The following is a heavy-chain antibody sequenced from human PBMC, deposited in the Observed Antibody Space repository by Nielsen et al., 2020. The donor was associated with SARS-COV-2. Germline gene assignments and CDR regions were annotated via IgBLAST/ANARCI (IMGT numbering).Heavy chain of an antibody. V-gene: IGHV3-48*03. J-gene: IGHJ3*02. CDR3: RGWLATFDI. Sequence: GGSLRLSCAASGFTFSNYEMNWVRQAPGKGLEWVSYIGSSGSTIYYADSVKGRFTISRDNAKNSIYLQMNSLRGEDTAVYYCRGWLATFDIWGQGTLVTVSS. CDR2: IGSSGSTI. D-gene: IGHD3-22*01. CDR1: GFTFSNYE.